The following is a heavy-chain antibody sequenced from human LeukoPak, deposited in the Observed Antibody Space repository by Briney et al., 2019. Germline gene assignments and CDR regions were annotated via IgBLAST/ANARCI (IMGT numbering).Heavy chain of an antibody. CDR1: GGTFSSYA. V-gene: IGHV1-69*06. CDR3: AREIEYDRSGYSCWFDP. J-gene: IGHJ5*02. D-gene: IGHD3-22*01. CDR2: IIPIFGTA. Sequence: SMKVSCKASGGTFSSYAISWVRQAPGQGLEWMGGIIPIFGTANYAQKFQGRVTITADKSTSTAYMELSSLRSEDTAVYYCAREIEYDRSGYSCWFDPWGQGTLVTVSS.